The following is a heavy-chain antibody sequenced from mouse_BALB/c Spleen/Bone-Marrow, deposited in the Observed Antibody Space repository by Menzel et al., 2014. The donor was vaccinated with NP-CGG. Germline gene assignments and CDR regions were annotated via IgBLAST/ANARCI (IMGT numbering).Heavy chain of an antibody. Sequence: VQLQQSGAELVKPGASVKLSCKASGYTFTSYYMYWVKQRPGQGLEGIGGINPSNGGTNFNEKFKSKATLTVDKSSSTAYMQLSSLTSEDSAVYYCTRGDDYDEEFAYWGQGTLVTVSA. J-gene: IGHJ3*01. V-gene: IGHV1S81*02. CDR1: GYTFTSYY. CDR2: INPSNGGT. CDR3: TRGDDYDEEFAY. D-gene: IGHD2-4*01.